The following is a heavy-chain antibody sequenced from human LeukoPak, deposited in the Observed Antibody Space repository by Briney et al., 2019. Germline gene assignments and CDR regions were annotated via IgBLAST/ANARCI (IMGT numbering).Heavy chain of an antibody. J-gene: IGHJ4*02. CDR3: AKAPGAYGSRAVDY. CDR1: GFTFSSYT. V-gene: IGHV3-23*01. D-gene: IGHD6-13*01. Sequence: GGSLRLSCAASGFTFSSYTMSWVRQAPGKGLEWVSAISGSGDRTFYADSVKGRFTISRDNSKTTLYLQMNSLRVDDTAVYYCAKAPGAYGSRAVDYCGQGTLVTVSS. CDR2: ISGSGDRT.